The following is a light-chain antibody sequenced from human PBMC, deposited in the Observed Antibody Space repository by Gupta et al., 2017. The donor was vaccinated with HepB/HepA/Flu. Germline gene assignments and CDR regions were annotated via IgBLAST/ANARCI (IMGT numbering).Light chain of an antibody. J-gene: IGKJ1*01. CDR1: ETIDNY. CDR3: QQRASRPRT. Sequence: DIQMTQTPSSLSASVGDRVTITCRASETIDNYLNWYQQKPGKAPTILIYAASTLHSGVPSRFSGSGYGTEFTLTISKLQPEDFATYYCQQRASRPRTFGQGTKVEIK. CDR2: AAS. V-gene: IGKV1-39*01.